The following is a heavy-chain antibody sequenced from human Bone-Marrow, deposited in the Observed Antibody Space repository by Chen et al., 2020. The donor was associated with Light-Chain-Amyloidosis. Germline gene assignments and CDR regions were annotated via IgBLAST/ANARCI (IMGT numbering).Heavy chain of an antibody. CDR1: GFTFRSYG. J-gene: IGHJ4*02. V-gene: IGHV3-30*18. CDR3: AKEQGLSVPY. Sequence: QVQLVESGGGVVQPGRSLRLSCAASGFTFRSYGMHWVRQAPGKGLEWVAVISYEGSNKYYADSVKGRFTISRDNSKNTLYLQMNSLRAEDTAVYYCAKEQGLSVPYWGQGTLVTVSS. CDR2: ISYEGSNK. D-gene: IGHD6-19*01.